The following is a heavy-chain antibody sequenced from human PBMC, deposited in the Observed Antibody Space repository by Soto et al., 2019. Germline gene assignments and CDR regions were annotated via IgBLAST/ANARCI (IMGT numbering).Heavy chain of an antibody. CDR3: VRAPLDYYSADYFDN. CDR2: MNPNSGNT. CDR1: GYTFTEND. V-gene: IGHV1-8*01. Sequence: ASVKVSCKASGYTFTENDINWVRQATGQGLEWMGWMNPNSGNTGYAQKFLGRVTMTRDNSITTAYMELSSLRSEDTAVYFCVRAPLDYYSADYFDNWGQGTLVTVSS. J-gene: IGHJ4*02. D-gene: IGHD2-21*01.